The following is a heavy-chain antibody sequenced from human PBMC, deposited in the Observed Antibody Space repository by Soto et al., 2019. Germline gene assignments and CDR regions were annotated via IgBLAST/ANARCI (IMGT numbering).Heavy chain of an antibody. D-gene: IGHD3-10*01. CDR1: GGSISSYY. Sequence: QVQLQESGPGLVKPSETLSLTCTVSGGSISSYYWSWIRQPPGKGLEWIGYIYYSGSTNYNPSLKSGVPISVDTSKNQFSLKLNSMTAADTAVYYCARHNYGSRSTYFDYWGQGTLVTVSS. CDR3: ARHNYGSRSTYFDY. CDR2: IYYSGST. J-gene: IGHJ4*02. V-gene: IGHV4-59*08.